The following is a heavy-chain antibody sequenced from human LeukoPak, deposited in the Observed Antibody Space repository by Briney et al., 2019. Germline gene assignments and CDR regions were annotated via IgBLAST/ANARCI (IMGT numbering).Heavy chain of an antibody. CDR1: GGSISNYY. V-gene: IGHV4-59*01. CDR2: IYYSGTT. Sequence: SETLSLTSTVSGGSISNYYWSWIRQPPGKGLEWIGYIYYSGTTNYNPSLKSRVTISVDTSKNQFSLKLNSVTAADTAVYYCARGVYIAAAQYGYWGQGTLVTVSS. J-gene: IGHJ4*02. CDR3: ARGVYIAAAQYGY. D-gene: IGHD6-13*01.